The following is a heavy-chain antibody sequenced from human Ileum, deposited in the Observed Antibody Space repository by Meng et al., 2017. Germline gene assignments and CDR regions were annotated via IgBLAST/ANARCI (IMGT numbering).Heavy chain of an antibody. Sequence: GGSLRLSCTTSGFTFSDYSISGVHQAPGKGLEWVSSISRSSKYIYHADSVKGRHTISRDNAKNALYLQMNSLRSEDTAVYYCAREGMYDTTAYYNPDYWGQGTLVTVSS. CDR2: ISRSSKYI. CDR1: GFTFSDYS. D-gene: IGHD3-22*01. V-gene: IGHV3-21*01. J-gene: IGHJ4*02. CDR3: AREGMYDTTAYYNPDY.